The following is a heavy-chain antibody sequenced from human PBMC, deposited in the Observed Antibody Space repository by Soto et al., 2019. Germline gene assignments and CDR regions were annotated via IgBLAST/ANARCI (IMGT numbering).Heavy chain of an antibody. CDR3: ARDVRVIVVVPAASDHYYYYMDV. CDR1: GGSISSGGYY. CDR2: IYYSGST. Sequence: PSETLSLTCTVSGGSISSGGYYWSWIRQHPGKGLGWIGYIYYSGSTYYNPSLKSRVTISVDTSKNQFSLKLSSVTAADTAVYYCARDVRVIVVVPAASDHYYYYMDVWGKGTTVTVSS. D-gene: IGHD2-2*01. J-gene: IGHJ6*03. V-gene: IGHV4-31*03.